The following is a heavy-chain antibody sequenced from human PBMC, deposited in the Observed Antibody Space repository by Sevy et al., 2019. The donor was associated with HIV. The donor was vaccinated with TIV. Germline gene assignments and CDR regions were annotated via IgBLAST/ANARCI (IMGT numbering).Heavy chain of an antibody. J-gene: IGHJ6*02. CDR2: VSDDGRDK. CDR1: EFTFRNYG. Sequence: GGSLRLSCEASEFTFRNYGLHWVRQAPGKGLEWVAFVSDDGRDKDYADSVKGRFSIFRDNPKNTLYLQINSLRPEDTAMYYCARDLGAGWFYGMDVWGQGTTVTVSS. CDR3: ARDLGAGWFYGMDV. D-gene: IGHD3-10*01. V-gene: IGHV3-30*04.